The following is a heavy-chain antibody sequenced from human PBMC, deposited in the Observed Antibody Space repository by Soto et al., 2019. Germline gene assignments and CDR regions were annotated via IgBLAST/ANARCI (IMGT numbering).Heavy chain of an antibody. D-gene: IGHD3-10*01. CDR3: ARDSPMDVRDVLLWFGELFHGNYYGMDV. J-gene: IGHJ6*02. CDR2: ISAYNGNT. Sequence: QVQLVQSGAEVKKPGASVKVSCKASGYTFTSYGISWVRQAPGQGLEWMGWISAYNGNTNYAQKLQGRVTMTTDTSTSTAYMELRSLRSDDTAVDYCARDSPMDVRDVLLWFGELFHGNYYGMDVWGQGTTVTVSS. CDR1: GYTFTSYG. V-gene: IGHV1-18*01.